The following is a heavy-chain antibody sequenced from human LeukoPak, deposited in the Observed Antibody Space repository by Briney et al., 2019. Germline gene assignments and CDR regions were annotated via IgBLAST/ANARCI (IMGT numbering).Heavy chain of an antibody. D-gene: IGHD2-2*01. CDR2: INHSGST. CDR3: ARVPDPIVVVPAAMDGMDV. V-gene: IGHV4-34*01. Sequence: PSETLSLTCAVYGGSFSGYYWSWIRQPPGKGLEWIGEINHSGSTNYNPSLKSRVTISVDTSKNQFSLKLSSVTAADTAVYYCARVPDPIVVVPAAMDGMDVWGQGTTVTVSS. CDR1: GGSFSGYY. J-gene: IGHJ6*02.